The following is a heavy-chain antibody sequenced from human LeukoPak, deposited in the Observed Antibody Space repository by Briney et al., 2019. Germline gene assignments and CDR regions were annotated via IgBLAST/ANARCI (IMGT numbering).Heavy chain of an antibody. V-gene: IGHV3-48*04. Sequence: GGSLRLSCAASGFTFSSYSMNWVRQAPGKGLEWVSYISSSSSTIYYADSVKGRFTISRDNAKNSLYLQMNSLRAEDTAVYYCARDTLSYSSSWYDWFDPWGQGTLVTVSS. D-gene: IGHD6-13*01. J-gene: IGHJ5*02. CDR2: ISSSSSTI. CDR1: GFTFSSYS. CDR3: ARDTLSYSSSWYDWFDP.